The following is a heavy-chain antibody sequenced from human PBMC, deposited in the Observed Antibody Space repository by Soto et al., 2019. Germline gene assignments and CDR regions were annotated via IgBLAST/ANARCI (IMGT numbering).Heavy chain of an antibody. J-gene: IGHJ4*02. CDR3: ARDGDGYNH. CDR2: VYSSGGT. CDR1: GGSVSSGSYY. Sequence: SETLSLTCSVSGGSVSSGSYYWSWIRQPPGKGLEWVGYVYSSGGTSYNPSLKSRVTISLDTSKNQFSLKLSSVTAADTAVYYCARDGDGYNHWGQGTLVTSPQ. D-gene: IGHD5-12*01. V-gene: IGHV4-61*01.